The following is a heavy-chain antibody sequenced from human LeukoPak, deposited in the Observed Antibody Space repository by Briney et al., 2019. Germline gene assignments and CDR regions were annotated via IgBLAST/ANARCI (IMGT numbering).Heavy chain of an antibody. J-gene: IGHJ4*02. Sequence: ASVKVSCKVSGYTLTELSMHWVRQAPGKGLEWMGGFDPEDGETIYAQKFQGRVTMTEDTSTDTAYMELSGLRSEDTAVYYCATSIFGGYYSDYWGQGTLVTVSS. V-gene: IGHV1-24*01. CDR2: FDPEDGET. CDR3: ATSIFGGYYSDY. D-gene: IGHD3-3*01. CDR1: GYTLTELS.